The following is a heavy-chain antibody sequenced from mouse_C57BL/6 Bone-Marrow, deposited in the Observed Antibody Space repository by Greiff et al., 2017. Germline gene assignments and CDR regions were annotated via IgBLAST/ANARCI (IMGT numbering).Heavy chain of an antibody. CDR3: ARDLRYYGFLYYYAMDY. CDR1: GYSITSGYY. D-gene: IGHD1-1*01. V-gene: IGHV3-6*01. CDR2: ISYDGSN. Sequence: EVQLVESGPGLVKPSQSLSLTCSVTGYSITSGYYWNWIRQFPGNKLEWMGYISYDGSNNYNPSLKNRISITRDTSKNQFFLKLNSVTTEDTATYYCARDLRYYGFLYYYAMDYWGQGTSVTVSS. J-gene: IGHJ4*01.